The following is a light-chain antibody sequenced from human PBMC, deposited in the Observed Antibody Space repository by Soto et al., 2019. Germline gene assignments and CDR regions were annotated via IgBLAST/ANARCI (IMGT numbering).Light chain of an antibody. Sequence: QSALTQPPSASGSPGQSVTISCTGTSSDVGGYNSVSWYQQHPGKAPKLMIYEVTKRPSGVPDRFSGSKSGNTASLTVSGLQAEGEADYYCSSYAGRNNLVFGGGTKLTVL. CDR1: SSDVGGYNS. CDR3: SSYAGRNNLV. CDR2: EVT. V-gene: IGLV2-8*01. J-gene: IGLJ2*01.